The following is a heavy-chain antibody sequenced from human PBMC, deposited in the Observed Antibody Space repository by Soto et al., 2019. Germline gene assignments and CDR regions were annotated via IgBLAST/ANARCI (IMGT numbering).Heavy chain of an antibody. CDR1: GGSISSGGYS. V-gene: IGHV4-30-2*01. CDR2: IYHSGST. CDR3: ARGDRRDGYNSWYQHWYFDL. D-gene: IGHD6-13*01. Sequence: QLQLQESGSGLVKPSQTLSLTCAVSGGSISSGGYSWSWIRQPPGKGLEWIGYIYHSGSTYYNPSLKSRVTISVDRSKNQFSLKLSSVTAADTAVYYCARGDRRDGYNSWYQHWYFDLWGRGTLVTVSS. J-gene: IGHJ2*01.